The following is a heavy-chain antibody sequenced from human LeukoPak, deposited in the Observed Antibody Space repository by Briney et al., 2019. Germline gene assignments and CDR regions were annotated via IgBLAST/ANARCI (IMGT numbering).Heavy chain of an antibody. CDR3: ARDNTRRRYYGAWDY. J-gene: IGHJ4*02. V-gene: IGHV4-59*01. D-gene: IGHD4-17*01. CDR1: GGSISSYY. CDR2: IYYSGST. Sequence: SETLSHTCTVSGGSISSYYWSWIRQPPGKGLEWIGYIYYSGSTNYNPSLKSRVTISVDTSKNQFSLRLSSVTAADTAVYYCARDNTRRRYYGAWDYWGQGTLVTVSS.